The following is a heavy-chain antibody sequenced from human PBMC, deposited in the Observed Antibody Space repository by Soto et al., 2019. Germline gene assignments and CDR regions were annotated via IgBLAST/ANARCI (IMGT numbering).Heavy chain of an antibody. Sequence: PGGSLRLSCAASGFTFSSYGMHWVRQAPGKGLEWVAVISYDGSNKYYADSVKGRFTISRDNSKNTLYLQMNSLRAEDTAVYYCAKEYGRAYCSSTSCPYPYYYGMDVWGQGTTVTVSS. V-gene: IGHV3-30*18. CDR1: GFTFSSYG. CDR2: ISYDGSNK. D-gene: IGHD2-2*01. J-gene: IGHJ6*02. CDR3: AKEYGRAYCSSTSCPYPYYYGMDV.